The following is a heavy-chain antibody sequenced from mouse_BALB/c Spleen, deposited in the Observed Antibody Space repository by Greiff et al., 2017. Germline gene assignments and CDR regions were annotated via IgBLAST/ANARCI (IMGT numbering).Heavy chain of an antibody. CDR1: GFTFSSYG. CDR2: ISSGGSYT. J-gene: IGHJ2*01. D-gene: IGHD4-1*01. V-gene: IGHV5-6*01. Sequence: DVQLVESGGDLVKPGGSLKLSCAASGFTFSSYGMSWVRQTPDKRLEWVATISSGGSYTYYPDSVKGRFTISRDNAKNTLYLQMSSLKSEDTAMYYCASLTANYFDYWGQGTTLTVSS. CDR3: ASLTANYFDY.